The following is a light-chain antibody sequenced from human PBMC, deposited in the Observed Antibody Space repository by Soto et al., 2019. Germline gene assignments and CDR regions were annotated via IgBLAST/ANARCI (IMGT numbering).Light chain of an antibody. CDR2: RAS. J-gene: IGKJ1*01. CDR3: QQYGSSGT. Sequence: DIVLTQSPGTLALPPGERATLSCRASQSVIANYLAWYQQKPGQAPRLLIYRASSRATGIPDRFSGSGSGTDFTLTISRLEPEDFAVYYCQQYGSSGTFGQGTKVDI. CDR1: QSVIANY. V-gene: IGKV3-20*01.